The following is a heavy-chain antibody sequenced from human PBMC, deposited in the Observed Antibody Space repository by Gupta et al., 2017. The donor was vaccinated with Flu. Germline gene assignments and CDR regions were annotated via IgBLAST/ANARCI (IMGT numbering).Heavy chain of an antibody. J-gene: IGHJ4*02. CDR3: AKGRLRIVDRTADFDS. D-gene: IGHD2-21*01. V-gene: IGHV3-9*01. Sequence: APGKGLEWVSGISWNSGDIGYADSVKGRFTISRDNAKTSVYLQMNSLGPEDTAFYYCAKGRLRIVDRTADFDSWGQGTLVTVSS. CDR2: ISWNSGDI.